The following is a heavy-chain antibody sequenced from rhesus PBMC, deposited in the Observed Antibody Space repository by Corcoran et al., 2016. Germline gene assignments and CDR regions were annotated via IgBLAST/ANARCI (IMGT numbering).Heavy chain of an antibody. V-gene: IGHV3S42*01. CDR3: AKENSGIWEYFEF. CDR1: GFTFSSYW. Sequence: EVQLVESGGGLAKPGGSLRLSCAASGFTFSSYWMNWVRQIPGKVLEWSAAINRGGGRPYNHDSVKGRFTIARDNSKNTRFLKMNSLRAEDTAGYYGAKENSGIWEYFEFWGQGAMIIVSS. J-gene: IGHJ1*01. D-gene: IGHD6-25*01. CDR2: INRGGGRP.